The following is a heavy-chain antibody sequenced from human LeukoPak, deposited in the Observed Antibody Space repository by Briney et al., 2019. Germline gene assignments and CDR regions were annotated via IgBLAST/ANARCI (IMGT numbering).Heavy chain of an antibody. CDR3: ARGGVRADY. CDR2: IYYSGNT. V-gene: IGHV4-59*01. Sequence: SETLSLTCTVSGGSISGYYWSWIRQPPGKGLEWIGHIYYSGNTNYNPSLKSRVTISVDTSKNQFSLKVSSVTAADTAVYYCARGGVRADYWGQGTPVTVSS. J-gene: IGHJ4*02. D-gene: IGHD4-17*01. CDR1: GGSISGYY.